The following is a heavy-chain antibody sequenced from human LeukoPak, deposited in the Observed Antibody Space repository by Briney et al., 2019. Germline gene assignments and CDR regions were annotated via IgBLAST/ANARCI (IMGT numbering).Heavy chain of an antibody. V-gene: IGHV1-18*01. D-gene: IGHD1-26*01. CDR3: VRHIKPAGPWDGMDV. Sequence: ASVKVSCKASGYTFTSYGISWVRQAPGQGLEWMGWISTYNGNTNYAQKLQDRVTMTTDTSTSTAYMELRSLKSDDTAVYYCVRHIKPAGPWDGMDVWGQGTTVIVSS. J-gene: IGHJ6*02. CDR1: GYTFTSYG. CDR2: ISTYNGNT.